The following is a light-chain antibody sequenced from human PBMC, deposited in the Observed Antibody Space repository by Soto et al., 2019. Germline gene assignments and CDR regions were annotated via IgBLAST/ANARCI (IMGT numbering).Light chain of an antibody. CDR1: SIDVGGYNY. CDR3: SSYAASTYV. Sequence: QSVLTQPPPPARSPGQSVTLSCTGTSIDVGGYNYVSWYQQHPGKAPKLIIYEVSKRPSGVPDRFSGSKSGNTASLTVSGLQTEDEADYYCSSYAASTYVFGTGTKVTVL. CDR2: EVS. J-gene: IGLJ1*01. V-gene: IGLV2-8*01.